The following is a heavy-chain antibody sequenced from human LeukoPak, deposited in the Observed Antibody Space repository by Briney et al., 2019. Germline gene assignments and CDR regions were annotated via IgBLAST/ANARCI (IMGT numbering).Heavy chain of an antibody. CDR2: IYTSGST. V-gene: IGHV4-4*07. CDR1: GGSTSSYY. D-gene: IGHD1-14*01. CDR3: ARDRYNNYYYMDV. J-gene: IGHJ6*03. Sequence: SETLSLTCTVSGGSTSSYYWSWIRQPAGKGLEWIGRIYTSGSTNYNPSLKSRVTMSVDTSKNQISLKLSSVTAADTAVYYCARDRYNNYYYMDVWGKGTTVTVSS.